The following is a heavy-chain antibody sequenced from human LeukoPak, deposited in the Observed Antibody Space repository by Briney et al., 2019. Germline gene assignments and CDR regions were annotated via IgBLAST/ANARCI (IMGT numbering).Heavy chain of an antibody. CDR3: ARGANNRGYSYGPHYYYYGMDV. CDR1: GGSLSGCY. Sequence: SDTLSLTCAVYGGSLSGCYCGWIRQPPGKGLEWIGEINHRGSTNYNPSLKSRVTISVDTSKNQFSLKLSSVTAADTAVYYCARGANNRGYSYGPHYYYYGMDVWGQGTTVTVSS. J-gene: IGHJ6*02. CDR2: INHRGST. V-gene: IGHV4-34*01. D-gene: IGHD5-18*01.